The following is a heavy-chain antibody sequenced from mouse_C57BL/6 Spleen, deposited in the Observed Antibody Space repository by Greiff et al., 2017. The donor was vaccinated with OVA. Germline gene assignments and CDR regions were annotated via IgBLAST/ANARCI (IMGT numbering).Heavy chain of an antibody. J-gene: IGHJ2*01. D-gene: IGHD3-2*02. CDR3: ARSSTAQAYFDY. V-gene: IGHV1-82*01. CDR2: IYPGDGDT. Sequence: QVQLQQSGPELVKPGASVKISCKASGYAFSSSWMNWVKQRPGKGLEWIGRIYPGDGDTNYNGKFKGKATLTAEKSSSTAYMQLSSLTSEDSAVYFCARSSTAQAYFDYWGQGTTLTVSS. CDR1: GYAFSSSW.